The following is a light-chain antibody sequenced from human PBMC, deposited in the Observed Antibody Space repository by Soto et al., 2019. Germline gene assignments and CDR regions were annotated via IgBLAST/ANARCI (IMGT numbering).Light chain of an antibody. CDR3: QQLKSYPIT. Sequence: DIQLTQSPSFLSASVGDRVTITCRASQGISTYLAWYQQKPGKAPKLLIDAASTLQSGVPSRFSGSASGTEFTLTISSLQPEDFATYYCQQLKSYPITFGQGTRLEIK. CDR2: AAS. V-gene: IGKV1-9*01. CDR1: QGISTY. J-gene: IGKJ5*01.